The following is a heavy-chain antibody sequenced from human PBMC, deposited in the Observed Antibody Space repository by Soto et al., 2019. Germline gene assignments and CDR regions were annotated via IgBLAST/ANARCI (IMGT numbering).Heavy chain of an antibody. CDR2: INQSGST. Sequence: PSETLSLTCAVYGESLSAYYWTWIRQPPGKGLEWIGEINQSGSTNYNPSLKSRVTMSADTSKKHFSLKVTSVTAADTPVYYCSIDTGDVPFLFRCRNGLGQVTTVIVSS. CDR3: SIDTGDVPFLFRCRNG. CDR1: GESLSAYY. V-gene: IGHV4-34*01. D-gene: IGHD3-3*01. J-gene: IGHJ6*02.